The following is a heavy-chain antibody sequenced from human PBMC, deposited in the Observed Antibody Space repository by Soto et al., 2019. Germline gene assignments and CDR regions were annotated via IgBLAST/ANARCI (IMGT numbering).Heavy chain of an antibody. J-gene: IGHJ4*02. CDR3: ARGPTSITIFGVVIVREFDY. V-gene: IGHV1-3*01. CDR1: GYTFTSYA. D-gene: IGHD3-3*01. Sequence: ASVKVSCKASGYTFTSYAMHWVRQAPGQRLEWMGWINAGNGNTKYSQKFQGRVTITRDTSASTAYMELSSLRCEDTAVYYCARGPTSITIFGVVIVREFDYWGQGTLVTVSS. CDR2: INAGNGNT.